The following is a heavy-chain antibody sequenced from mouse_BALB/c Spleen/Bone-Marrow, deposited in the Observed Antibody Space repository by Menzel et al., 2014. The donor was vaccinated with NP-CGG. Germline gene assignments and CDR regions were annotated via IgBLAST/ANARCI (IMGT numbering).Heavy chain of an antibody. D-gene: IGHD2-3*01. V-gene: IGHV1S135*01. CDR2: IDPYNGGT. J-gene: IGHJ1*01. CDR3: ARTPIYDGYYWFFDV. CDR1: GYAFASYN. Sequence: EVQGVESGPELVKPGASVKVSCKASGYAFASYNMYWVKQSHGKSLEWIGYIDPYNGGTSYNQKFKGKATLTVDKSSSTAYMHLNSLTSEDSAVYYCARTPIYDGYYWFFDVWGAGTTVTVSS.